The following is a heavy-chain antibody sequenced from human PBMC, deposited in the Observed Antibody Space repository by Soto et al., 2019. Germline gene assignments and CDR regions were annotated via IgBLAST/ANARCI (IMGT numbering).Heavy chain of an antibody. D-gene: IGHD3-9*01. CDR2: ITPVLGAA. J-gene: IGHJ6*03. CDR1: GGTLTSYT. CDR3: ARALRYLADYYYYMDV. V-gene: IGHV1-69*08. Sequence: SVKVSCKASGGTLTSYTINWVRQAPGQGLEWMGRITPVLGAANYAPKFQGRITITADKSTRTAYMELSSLRSEDTAVYYCARALRYLADYYYYMDVWGKGTTVTVSS.